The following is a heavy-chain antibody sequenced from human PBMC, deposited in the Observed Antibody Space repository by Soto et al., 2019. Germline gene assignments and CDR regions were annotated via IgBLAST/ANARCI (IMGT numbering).Heavy chain of an antibody. CDR3: ARLWFYDFLSGYDDWFDP. D-gene: IGHD3-3*01. J-gene: IGHJ5*02. CDR1: GFTLTSHA. V-gene: IGHV1-3*01. CDR2: ISAGNGNR. Sequence: ASVKVSCKASGFTLTSHAIHWVRQAPGQRPEWMGWISAGNGNRKYSEKFQGRVTMTSDASARTVYMELSSLRYEDTAVYYCARLWFYDFLSGYDDWFDPWGQGTLVTVSS.